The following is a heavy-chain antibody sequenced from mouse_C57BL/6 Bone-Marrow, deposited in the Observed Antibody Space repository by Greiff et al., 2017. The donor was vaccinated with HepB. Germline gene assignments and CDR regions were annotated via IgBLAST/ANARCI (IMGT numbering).Heavy chain of an antibody. V-gene: IGHV1-85*01. CDR2: IYPRDGST. D-gene: IGHD2-4*01. J-gene: IGHJ1*03. Sequence: QVQLQQSGPELVKPGAPVKLSCKASGYTFTSYDINWVKQRPGQGLEWIGWIYPRDGSTKYNEKFKGKATLTVDTSSSTAYMELHSLTSEDSAVYFCARPPLYYDYDGWYFDVWGTGTTVTVSS. CDR1: GYTFTSYD. CDR3: ARPPLYYDYDGWYFDV.